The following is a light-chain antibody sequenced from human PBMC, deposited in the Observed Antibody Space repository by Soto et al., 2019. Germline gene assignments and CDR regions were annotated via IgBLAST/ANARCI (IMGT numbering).Light chain of an antibody. V-gene: IGLV2-23*01. CDR2: EDN. CDR3: CPYATSRTYV. CDR1: SNDVGSYNL. J-gene: IGLJ1*01. Sequence: QSVLTQPASVSGSPGQSITISCTGTSNDVGSYNLVSWYQQHPGKAPKLLIYEDNKRPSGVSNRFSGSKSGNTASLTISSLQSEDEADYHCCPYATSRTYVFGTGTNVTVL.